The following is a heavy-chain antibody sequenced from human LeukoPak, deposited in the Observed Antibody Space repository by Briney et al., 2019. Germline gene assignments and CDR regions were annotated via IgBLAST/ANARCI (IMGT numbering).Heavy chain of an antibody. Sequence: GGSLRLSCAASGFTFSSYAMSWVRQAPGKGLEWVSAISGSGGSTYYADSVKGRFTISRDNSKNTLYLQMNSLRAEDTAVYYCARAGVTNKDIVVVPAAFDYWGQGTLVTVSS. D-gene: IGHD2-2*01. J-gene: IGHJ4*02. CDR1: GFTFSSYA. V-gene: IGHV3-23*01. CDR3: ARAGVTNKDIVVVPAAFDY. CDR2: ISGSGGST.